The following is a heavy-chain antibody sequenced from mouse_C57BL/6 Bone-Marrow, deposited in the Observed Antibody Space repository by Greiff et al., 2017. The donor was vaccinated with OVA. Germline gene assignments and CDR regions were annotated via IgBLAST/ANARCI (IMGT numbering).Heavy chain of an antibody. CDR3: ATYPPYCGSSYGYFDV. Sequence: QVQLKQSGAELMKPGASVKLSCKATGYTFTGYWIEWVKQRPGHGLEWIGEILPGSGSTNYNEKFKGKATFTADTSSNTAYMQLSSLTTEDSAIYDCATYPPYCGSSYGYFDVWGTGTTVTVSS. D-gene: IGHD1-1*01. J-gene: IGHJ1*03. CDR1: GYTFTGYW. CDR2: ILPGSGST. V-gene: IGHV1-9*01.